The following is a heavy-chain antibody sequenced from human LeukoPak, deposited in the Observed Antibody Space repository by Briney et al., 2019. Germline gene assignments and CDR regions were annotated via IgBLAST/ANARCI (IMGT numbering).Heavy chain of an antibody. J-gene: IGHJ4*02. D-gene: IGHD5-12*01. V-gene: IGHV4-31*03. CDR3: ARLCSGQWLREDHFDY. Sequence: PSETLSLTCTVSGGSISSGGYYWSWIRQHPGKGLEWIGYIYYSGSTYYNPSLKSRVTISVDTSKNQFSLKLSSVTAADTAVYYCARLCSGQWLREDHFDYWGQGTLVTVSS. CDR2: IYYSGST. CDR1: GGSISSGGYY.